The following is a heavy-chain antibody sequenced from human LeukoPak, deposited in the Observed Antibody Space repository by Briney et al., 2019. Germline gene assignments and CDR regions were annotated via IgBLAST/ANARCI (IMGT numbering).Heavy chain of an antibody. J-gene: IGHJ4*02. D-gene: IGHD4-17*01. Sequence: GGSLRLSCAASGFTFSSYGMHWVRQAPGKGLEWVAVISYDGSNKYYADSVKGRFTISRDNSKNTLYLQVNSLRAEDTAVYYCAKDRGDYTFDYWGQGTLVTVSS. V-gene: IGHV3-30*18. CDR2: ISYDGSNK. CDR1: GFTFSSYG. CDR3: AKDRGDYTFDY.